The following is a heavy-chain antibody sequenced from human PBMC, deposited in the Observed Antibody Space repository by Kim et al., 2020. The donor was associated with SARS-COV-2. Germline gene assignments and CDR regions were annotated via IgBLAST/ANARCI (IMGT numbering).Heavy chain of an antibody. V-gene: IGHV3-43*02. CDR1: GFTFDDYA. D-gene: IGHD2-15*01. CDR2: ISGDGGST. J-gene: IGHJ1*01. CDR3: AKQSSWYCSGGSCSEYFQH. Sequence: GGSLRLSCAASGFTFDDYAMHWVRQAPGKGLEWVSLISGDGGSTYYADSVKGRFTISRDNSKNSLYLQMNSLRTEDTALYYCAKQSSWYCSGGSCSEYFQHWGQGTLVTVSS.